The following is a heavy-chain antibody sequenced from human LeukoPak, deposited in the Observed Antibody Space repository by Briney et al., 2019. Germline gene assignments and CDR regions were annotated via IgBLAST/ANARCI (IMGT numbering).Heavy chain of an antibody. V-gene: IGHV3-48*03. D-gene: IGHD3-9*01. J-gene: IGHJ4*02. CDR1: GFTFSSYE. CDR2: ISTRGGTT. Sequence: GGSLRLSCAASGFTFSSYEMNWASQAPGKGLEGVSYISTRGGTTNYVDSVRGRFTISRDNAKNSLYLQMNSLRAEDTAVYYCARGGYFDWLLFDYWGQGTLVTVSS. CDR3: ARGGYFDWLLFDY.